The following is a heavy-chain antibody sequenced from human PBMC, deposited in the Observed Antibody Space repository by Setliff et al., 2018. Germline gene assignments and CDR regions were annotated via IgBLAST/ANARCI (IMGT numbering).Heavy chain of an antibody. D-gene: IGHD2-2*02. J-gene: IGHJ4*02. CDR2: IYDSGKT. CDR1: GDSISSFSYY. Sequence: SETLSLTCTVPGDSISSFSYYWGWIRQPPGKGLEWIGTIYDSGKTYYNPSLKSRVTISVDTSKNQFSLKLNSVTAADTGVYYCASCRFQVPYNYWGQGFLVTVS. V-gene: IGHV4-39*01. CDR3: ASCRFQVPYNY.